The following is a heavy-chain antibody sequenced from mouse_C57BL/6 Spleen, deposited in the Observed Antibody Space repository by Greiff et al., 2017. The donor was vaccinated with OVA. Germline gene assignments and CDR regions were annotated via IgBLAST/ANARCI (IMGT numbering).Heavy chain of an antibody. V-gene: IGHV2-2*01. D-gene: IGHD2-4*01. Sequence: QVQLKESGPGLVQPSQSLSITCTVSGFSLTSYGVHWVRQSPGKGLEWLGVIWSGGSTDYNAAFISRLSISKDNSKSQVFFKMNSLQADDTAIYYCARNVDYDEAWFAYWGQGTLVTVSA. CDR2: IWSGGST. CDR3: ARNVDYDEAWFAY. J-gene: IGHJ3*01. CDR1: GFSLTSYG.